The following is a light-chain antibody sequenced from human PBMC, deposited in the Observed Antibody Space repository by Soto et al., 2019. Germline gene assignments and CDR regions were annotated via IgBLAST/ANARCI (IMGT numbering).Light chain of an antibody. CDR3: QKYGSAFT. CDR2: AAS. J-gene: IGKJ3*01. V-gene: IGKV3-20*01. Sequence: IVLTQSPGTLSLSPGERATLSCRASQSVSSNYLAWYQHKPGQGPRLLIYAASSRATGIPDRFSGSGSGTDFTLTISRLEPEDSALYYGQKYGSAFTFGPGTKVEIK. CDR1: QSVSSNY.